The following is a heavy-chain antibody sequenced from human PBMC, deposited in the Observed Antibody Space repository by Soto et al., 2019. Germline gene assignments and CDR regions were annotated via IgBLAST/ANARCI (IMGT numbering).Heavy chain of an antibody. V-gene: IGHV4-39*01. CDR3: ARHLDCSSTSCYLAAFDI. CDR2: IYFSGST. CDR1: GGSISSSSYY. J-gene: IGHJ3*02. D-gene: IGHD2-2*01. Sequence: QLQLQESGPGLVKPSETLSLTCTVSGGSISSSSYYWGWIRHPPGKGLEWMGSIYFSGSTYYNPSLKSRVTISVDTSKNQFSLKLSSVTAADTAVYYCARHLDCSSTSCYLAAFDIWGQGTMVTVSS.